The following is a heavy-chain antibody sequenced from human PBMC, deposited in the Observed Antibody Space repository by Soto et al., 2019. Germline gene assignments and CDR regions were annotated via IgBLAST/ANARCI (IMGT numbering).Heavy chain of an antibody. CDR1: GFTVSRQA. CDR2: IWYHGIDK. D-gene: IGHD2-15*01. CDR3: ATGFLGLCTGGNCPLDY. J-gene: IGHJ4*02. Sequence: GESLRLSCAASGFTVSRQAMHWVRQAPGRGLEWVAVIWYHGIDKYYADSVKGRFTISRDNSKKTVYLQMNSLRGEDTAVYYCATGFLGLCTGGNCPLDYWGQGTLVTVSS. V-gene: IGHV3-33*01.